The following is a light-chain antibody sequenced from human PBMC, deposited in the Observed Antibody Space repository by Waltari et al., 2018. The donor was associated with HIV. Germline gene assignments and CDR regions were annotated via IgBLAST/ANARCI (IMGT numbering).Light chain of an antibody. Sequence: QSALTQPASVSGSPGQSITLSCTGTNSEVGAYAFVSWYQQHPGKAPKPLIYKSFHRASGISDRFSASRSGNTASLTISGLQPEDEADYYCCAYASTNSPYYIFGGGTTVT. V-gene: IGLV2-14*01. CDR3: CAYASTNSPYYI. CDR2: KSF. J-gene: IGLJ1*01. CDR1: NSEVGAYAF.